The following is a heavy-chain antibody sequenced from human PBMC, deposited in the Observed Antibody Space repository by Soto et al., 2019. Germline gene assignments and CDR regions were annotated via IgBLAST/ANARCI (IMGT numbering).Heavy chain of an antibody. CDR3: ARVEEAVYCSGGSCYGSYYGMDV. D-gene: IGHD2-15*01. CDR2: IYYSGST. V-gene: IGHV4-61*05. CDR1: GGSIITSRYF. J-gene: IGHJ6*02. Sequence: PSETLSLTCTVTGGSIITSRYFWGWVRQPPGKALQWIGYIYYSGSTNYNPSLKSRVTISVDTSKNQFSLKLSSVTAADTAVYYCARVEEAVYCSGGSCYGSYYGMDVWGQGTTVTVS.